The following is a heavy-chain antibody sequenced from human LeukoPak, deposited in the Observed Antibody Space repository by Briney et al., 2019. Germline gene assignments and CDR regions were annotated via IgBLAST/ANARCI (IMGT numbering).Heavy chain of an antibody. V-gene: IGHV3-74*03. CDR1: GFNLSDYW. CDR3: TRDPGGQWLVLEYFHH. Sequence: PGGSLRLSCAASGFNLSDYWMHWVRQVPGKGLVWVSRIYGDGSSAKYADSVKGRFTISRDNAKNTLYLQMNSLRAEDTAVYYCTRDPGGQWLVLEYFHHWGQGTLVTVSS. J-gene: IGHJ1*01. D-gene: IGHD6-19*01. CDR2: IYGDGSSA.